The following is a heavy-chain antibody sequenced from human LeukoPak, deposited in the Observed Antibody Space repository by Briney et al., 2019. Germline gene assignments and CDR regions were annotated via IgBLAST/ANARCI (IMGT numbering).Heavy chain of an antibody. J-gene: IGHJ4*02. CDR3: ARNYGDYVGPFDY. D-gene: IGHD4-17*01. CDR1: GGTFSSYA. Sequence: GASVKVSCKASGGTFSSYAISWVRQAPGQGLEWMGGIIPILGTANYAQKFQGRVTITADESTSTAYMELSSLRSEDTAVYYCARNYGDYVGPFDYWGQGTLVTVSS. V-gene: IGHV1-69*01. CDR2: IIPILGTA.